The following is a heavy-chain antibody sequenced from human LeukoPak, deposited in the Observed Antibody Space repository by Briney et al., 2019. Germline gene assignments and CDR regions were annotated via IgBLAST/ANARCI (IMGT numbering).Heavy chain of an antibody. V-gene: IGHV3-30*02. CDR3: AKDFTGSGGVPAARAFDI. Sequence: GGSLRLSRAASGFTFSSYGMHWVRQAPGKGLEWVAFIRYDGSNKYYADSVKGRFTISRDNSKNTLYLQMNSLRAEDTAVYYCAKDFTGSGGVPAARAFDIWGQGTMVTVSS. CDR1: GFTFSSYG. D-gene: IGHD2-2*01. CDR2: IRYDGSNK. J-gene: IGHJ3*02.